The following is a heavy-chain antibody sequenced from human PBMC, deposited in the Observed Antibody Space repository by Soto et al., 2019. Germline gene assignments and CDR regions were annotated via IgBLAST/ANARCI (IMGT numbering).Heavy chain of an antibody. Sequence: GGSLRLSCIASGFTFRTYDMAWVRKAPGEDLEWVSAIGTSGTPTLYADSVKSRFSISRDDSRNTVSLQMNSLGVEDTATYYCTRILWSSRRDALDIWGQGTTVTVYS. CDR3: TRILWSSRRDALDI. D-gene: IGHD2-21*01. CDR2: IGTSGTPT. CDR1: GFTFRTYD. J-gene: IGHJ6*02. V-gene: IGHV3-23*01.